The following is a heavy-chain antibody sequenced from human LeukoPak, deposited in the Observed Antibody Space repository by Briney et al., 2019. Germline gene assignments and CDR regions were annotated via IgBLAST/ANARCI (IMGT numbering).Heavy chain of an antibody. J-gene: IGHJ5*02. Sequence: ASVKVSCKASGYTFTSYAMHWVRQAPGQRLEWMGWINAGNGNTKYSQKFQGRVTITRDTSASTAYMELSSLRSEGTAVYYCARDDYDSSGYRNWFDPWGQGTLVTVSS. CDR2: INAGNGNT. CDR3: ARDDYDSSGYRNWFDP. V-gene: IGHV1-3*01. CDR1: GYTFTSYA. D-gene: IGHD3-22*01.